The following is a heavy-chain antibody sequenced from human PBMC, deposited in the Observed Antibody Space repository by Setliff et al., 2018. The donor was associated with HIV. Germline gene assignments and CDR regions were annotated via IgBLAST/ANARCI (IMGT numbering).Heavy chain of an antibody. CDR1: GGSFSGYY. D-gene: IGHD2-21*02. CDR3: ATLDHSGGNFLAY. CDR2: IHSSGST. J-gene: IGHJ4*02. V-gene: IGHV4-4*09. Sequence: SETLSLTCAVYGGSFSGYYWSWIRQPPGKGPEWIGYIHSSGSTIYNPSLKSRITISLDTSKEQFSLELSAATAADTAVYYCATLDHSGGNFLAYWGQGSLVTVSS.